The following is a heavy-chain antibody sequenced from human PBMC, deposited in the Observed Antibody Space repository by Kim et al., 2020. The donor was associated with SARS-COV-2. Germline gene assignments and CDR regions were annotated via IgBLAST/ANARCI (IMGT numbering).Heavy chain of an antibody. Sequence: GESLKISCQGSGYVFSTHWLAWVRQTPGKGLQWLGMIYAADSDVRYTPSLEGQFTISADASINTAYLEWAGLEASDSGIYYCLRAMESGDYSVPFDFWGQGTLVAVSA. V-gene: IGHV5-51*01. CDR1: GYVFSTHW. CDR3: LRAMESGDYSVPFDF. D-gene: IGHD1-26*01. J-gene: IGHJ4*02. CDR2: IYAADSDV.